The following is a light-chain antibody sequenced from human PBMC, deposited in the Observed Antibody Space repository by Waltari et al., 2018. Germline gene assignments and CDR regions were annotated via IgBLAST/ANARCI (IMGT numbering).Light chain of an antibody. V-gene: IGLV2-11*01. J-gene: IGLJ2*01. CDR3: CSYAGSYTHVV. CDR2: DVT. CDR1: SSDVGGYDY. Sequence: QSALTQPRSVSGSPGQSVTISCTGTSSDVGGYDYVSWYQHPPCKAPKLMICDVTKRPSGVPRRFSGSKSGNTASLTISGLQAEDEADYYCCSYAGSYTHVVFGGGTKLTVL.